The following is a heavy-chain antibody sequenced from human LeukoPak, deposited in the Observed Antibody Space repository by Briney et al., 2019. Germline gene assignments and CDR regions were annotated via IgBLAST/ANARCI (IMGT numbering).Heavy chain of an antibody. Sequence: GASVKVSCKASGYTFTGYYMHWVRQAPGQGLEWMGWINPNSGGTNYAQKFQGRVTITRNTSISTAYMELSSLRSEDTAVYYCARGLVSSGLWFYYYYYYMDVWGKGTTVTVSS. CDR3: ARGLVSSGLWFYYYYYYMDV. D-gene: IGHD3-10*01. CDR2: INPNSGGT. J-gene: IGHJ6*03. CDR1: GYTFTGYY. V-gene: IGHV1-2*02.